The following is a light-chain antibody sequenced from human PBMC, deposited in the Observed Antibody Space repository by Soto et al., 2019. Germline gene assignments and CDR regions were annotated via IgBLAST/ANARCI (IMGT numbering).Light chain of an antibody. V-gene: IGKV3-15*01. Sequence: EIVMTQSPATLSVSPGERATLSCRASQSVSDKLAWYQQKPGQAPRLLIYHASNRATGIPDRFSGSGSGTEFTLTISRLQSEDFAVYYCQKYNNWPPWTFGQGTKVDIK. CDR1: QSVSDK. J-gene: IGKJ1*01. CDR3: QKYNNWPPWT. CDR2: HAS.